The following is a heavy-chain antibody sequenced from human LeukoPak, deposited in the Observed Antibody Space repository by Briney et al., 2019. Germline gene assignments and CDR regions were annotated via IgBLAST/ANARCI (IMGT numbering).Heavy chain of an antibody. CDR3: AREDYGLYYFDY. J-gene: IGHJ4*02. D-gene: IGHD4-17*01. V-gene: IGHV3-66*01. Sequence: PGGSLRLSCAASGFTVSSNYMSWVRQAPGKGLEWVSVIYSGGSTYYADSAKGRFTISRDNSKNTLYLQMNSLRAEDTAVYYCAREDYGLYYFDYWGQGTLVTVSS. CDR2: IYSGGST. CDR1: GFTVSSNY.